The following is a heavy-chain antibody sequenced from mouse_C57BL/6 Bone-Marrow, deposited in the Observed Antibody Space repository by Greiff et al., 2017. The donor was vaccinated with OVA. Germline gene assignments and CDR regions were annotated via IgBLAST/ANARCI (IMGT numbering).Heavy chain of an antibody. V-gene: IGHV1-50*01. Sequence: QVQLQQPGAELVKPGASVKLSCKASGYTFTSYWMQWVKQRPGQGLEWIGEIDPSDSYTNYNQKFKGKATLTVDTSSSTAYMQLSSLTSEDSAVYYCASSSWDGAYWGQGTLVTVSA. D-gene: IGHD4-1*01. J-gene: IGHJ3*01. CDR1: GYTFTSYW. CDR3: ASSSWDGAY. CDR2: IDPSDSYT.